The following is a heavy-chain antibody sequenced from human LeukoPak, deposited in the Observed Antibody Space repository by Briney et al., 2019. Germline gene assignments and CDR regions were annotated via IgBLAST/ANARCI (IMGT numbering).Heavy chain of an antibody. Sequence: GGSLRLSCAASGFTVSSNYMSWDRQAPGKGLEWVSLIYSGGSTYYADSVKGRFTISSDSSMDTLYLQMNSLRAEDTAIYYCARESRQLSYFDYWGQGTLVTVSS. CDR2: IYSGGST. CDR1: GFTVSSNY. J-gene: IGHJ4*02. CDR3: ARESRQLSYFDY. D-gene: IGHD2-2*01. V-gene: IGHV3-53*01.